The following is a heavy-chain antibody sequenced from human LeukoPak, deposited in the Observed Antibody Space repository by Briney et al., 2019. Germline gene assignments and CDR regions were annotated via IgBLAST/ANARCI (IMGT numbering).Heavy chain of an antibody. CDR2: IYYSRST. V-gene: IGHV4-30-4*01. CDR1: GGSISSGDYY. J-gene: IGHJ6*02. D-gene: IGHD3-10*01. Sequence: SETLSLTCTVSGGSISSGDYYWSWIRQPPGKGLEWIGYIYYSRSTYYNPSLKSRVTISVDTSKNQFSLKLSSVTAADTAVYYCARERITMVRGVIPTGVDVWGQGTTVTVSS. CDR3: ARERITMVRGVIPTGVDV.